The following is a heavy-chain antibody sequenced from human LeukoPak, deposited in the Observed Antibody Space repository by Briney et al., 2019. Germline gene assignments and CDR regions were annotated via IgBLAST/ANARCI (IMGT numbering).Heavy chain of an antibody. D-gene: IGHD3-3*01. Sequence: SETLSLTCTVSGGSISSYYWTWIRQPPGKGLEWIGYVDHTGSTKFNPSLNGRVSISRDTSNNFFSLRLSSVTAADTAVYYCARVRFLEWPAPMDVWGKGTTVTVSS. CDR1: GGSISSYY. J-gene: IGHJ6*03. CDR2: VDHTGST. V-gene: IGHV4-59*01. CDR3: ARVRFLEWPAPMDV.